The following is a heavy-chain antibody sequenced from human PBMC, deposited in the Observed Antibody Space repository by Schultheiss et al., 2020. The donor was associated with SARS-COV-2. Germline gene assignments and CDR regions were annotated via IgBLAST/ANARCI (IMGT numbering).Heavy chain of an antibody. Sequence: SQTLSLTCTVSGGSISSGDYYWSWIRQPPGKGLEWIGYIYYSGSTYYNPSLKSRVTISVDTSKNQFSLKLSSVTAADTAVYYCAREGYYYDSSGHFDNWGQGTLVTVSS. CDR1: GGSISSGDYY. J-gene: IGHJ4*02. CDR3: AREGYYYDSSGHFDN. CDR2: IYYSGST. V-gene: IGHV4-30-4*01. D-gene: IGHD3-22*01.